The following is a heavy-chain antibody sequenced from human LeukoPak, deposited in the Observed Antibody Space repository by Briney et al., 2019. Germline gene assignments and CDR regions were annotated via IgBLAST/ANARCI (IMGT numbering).Heavy chain of an antibody. J-gene: IGHJ3*02. V-gene: IGHV4-38-2*02. Sequence: SETLSLTCTVSGYSISSGYYWGWIRQPPGKGLEWIGSIYHSGSTYYNPSLKSRVTISVDTSKNQFSLKLSSVTAADTAVYYCARVGTTGVDAFDIWGQGTMVTVSS. CDR2: IYHSGST. CDR1: GYSISSGYY. D-gene: IGHD1-1*01. CDR3: ARVGTTGVDAFDI.